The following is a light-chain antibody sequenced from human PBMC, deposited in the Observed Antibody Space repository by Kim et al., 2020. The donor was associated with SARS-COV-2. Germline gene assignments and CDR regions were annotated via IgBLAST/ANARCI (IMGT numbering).Light chain of an antibody. V-gene: IGLV3-1*01. J-gene: IGLJ2*01. Sequence: SSELTQPPSVSVSPGQTASISCSGDKLGDRYACWYQQQPGQSPVLVIYQDSKRPSGIPERFSGSNSGNTATLTISGTQAMDEADYYCQAWDSNTVIFGGG. CDR3: QAWDSNTVI. CDR1: KLGDRY. CDR2: QDS.